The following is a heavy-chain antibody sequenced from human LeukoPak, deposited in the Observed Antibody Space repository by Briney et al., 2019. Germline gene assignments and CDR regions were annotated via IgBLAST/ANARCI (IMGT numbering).Heavy chain of an antibody. V-gene: IGHV3-48*03. CDR1: GFTFSRYE. Sequence: PGGSLRLSCAASGFTFSRYEMNWVRQAPGKGLEWVSYISSSSSSIYYADSVKGRFTIFRDNAKKSLYLQMKSLRAEDTAVYYCAGDEDMVATIPSFFDYWGQGTLVTVSS. CDR3: AGDEDMVATIPSFFDY. CDR2: ISSSSSSI. J-gene: IGHJ4*02. D-gene: IGHD5-12*01.